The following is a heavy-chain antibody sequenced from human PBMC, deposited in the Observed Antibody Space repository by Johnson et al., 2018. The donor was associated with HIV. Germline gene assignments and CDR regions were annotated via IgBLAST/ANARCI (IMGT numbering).Heavy chain of an antibody. D-gene: IGHD3-10*01. Sequence: QVQLVESGGGLVKPGGSLRLSCAASGFTFSSYGMHWVRQAPGKGLEWVSSISWNSGGIDFADSVKGRFTISRDNSKNTLYVQMNSLRDEDTAVYYCAKDPGWFGEPGDAFDIWGQGTMVTVSS. CDR1: GFTFSSYG. CDR2: ISWNSGGI. J-gene: IGHJ3*02. V-gene: IGHV3-NL1*01. CDR3: AKDPGWFGEPGDAFDI.